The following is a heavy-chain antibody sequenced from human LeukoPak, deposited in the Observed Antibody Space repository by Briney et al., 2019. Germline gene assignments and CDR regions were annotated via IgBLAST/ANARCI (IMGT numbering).Heavy chain of an antibody. CDR1: GGTFSSYA. CDR3: ARDLNGDYAGWYFDL. D-gene: IGHD4-17*01. CDR2: IIPIFGTA. Sequence: SVKVSCKASGGTFSSYAISWVRQAPGQGLEWMGGIIPIFGTANYAQKFQGRVTITADKSTSTAYMELSSLRSEDTAVYYCARDLNGDYAGWYFDLWGRGTLVTVSS. V-gene: IGHV1-69*06. J-gene: IGHJ2*01.